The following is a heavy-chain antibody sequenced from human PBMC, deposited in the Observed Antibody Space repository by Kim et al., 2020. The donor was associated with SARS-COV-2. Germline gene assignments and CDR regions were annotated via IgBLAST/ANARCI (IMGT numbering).Heavy chain of an antibody. CDR2: ISAYNGNT. D-gene: IGHD2-15*01. J-gene: IGHJ5*02. CDR1: GYTFTSYG. CDR3: ARQERGPHIVVVVAATENWFDP. Sequence: AAVKVSCKASGYTFTSYGISWVRQAPGQGLEWMGLISAYNGNTNYAQKLQGRVTMTTDTSTSTAYMELRSLRSDDTAVYYCARQERGPHIVVVVAATENWFDPWGQGTLVTVSS. V-gene: IGHV1-18*01.